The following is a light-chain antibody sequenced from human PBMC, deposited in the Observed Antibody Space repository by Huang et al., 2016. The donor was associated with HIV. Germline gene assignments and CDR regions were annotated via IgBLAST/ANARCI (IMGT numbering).Light chain of an antibody. Sequence: EIVMTQSPAPLSVPPGERATLSCRASHSLSSNLAWYQQKPGQAPRLLIYGAATRATGVPPRFSGTGSGTDFTLTISSLQVEDSAVYSCQQYNNWPRTFGQGTKVEVK. CDR2: GAA. J-gene: IGKJ1*01. CDR3: QQYNNWPRT. CDR1: HSLSSN. V-gene: IGKV3-15*01.